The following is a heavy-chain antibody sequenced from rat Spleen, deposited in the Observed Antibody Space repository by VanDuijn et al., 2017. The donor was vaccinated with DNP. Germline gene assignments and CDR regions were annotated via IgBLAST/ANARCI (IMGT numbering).Heavy chain of an antibody. CDR1: GFTFNNYW. CDR3: ATLYFDF. J-gene: IGHJ1*01. Sequence: EVQLVESGGGLVQPGRSLKLSCAASGFTFNNYWMTWIRQVPGKGLEWVASITTSGDSTSSPDSVKGRLTISRDNAKNTLYLQMNSLMSEDTATSYCATLYFDFWGPGTMITVSS. CDR2: ITTSGDST. V-gene: IGHV5-31*01.